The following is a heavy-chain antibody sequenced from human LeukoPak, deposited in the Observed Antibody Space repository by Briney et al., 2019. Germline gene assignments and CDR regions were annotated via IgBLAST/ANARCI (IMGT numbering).Heavy chain of an antibody. V-gene: IGHV1-2*02. Sequence: ASVKVSCKASGYTFTGYYMHWVRQAPGQGLEWMGWINPNSGGTNYAQKFQGRVTMTRDTSISTAYMELSSLRSEDTAVYYCASPLATINGFDYWGQGTLVTVSS. CDR1: GYTFTGYY. D-gene: IGHD5-24*01. CDR3: ASPLATINGFDY. J-gene: IGHJ4*02. CDR2: INPNSGGT.